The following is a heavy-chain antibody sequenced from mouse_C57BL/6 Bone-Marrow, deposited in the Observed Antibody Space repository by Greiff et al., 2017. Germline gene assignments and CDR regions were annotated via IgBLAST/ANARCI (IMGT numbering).Heavy chain of an antibody. D-gene: IGHD1-1*01. CDR1: GFTFSSYA. Sequence: EVQRVESGGGLVKPGGSLKLSCAASGFTFSSYAMSWVRQTPEKRLEWVATISDGGSYTYYPDNVKGRFTISRDNAKNNLYLQMSHLTSEDTAVYYCSGRVGCGSSYDAMDYWGQGTSVTVSS. V-gene: IGHV5-4*01. CDR3: SGRVGCGSSYDAMDY. J-gene: IGHJ4*01. CDR2: ISDGGSYT.